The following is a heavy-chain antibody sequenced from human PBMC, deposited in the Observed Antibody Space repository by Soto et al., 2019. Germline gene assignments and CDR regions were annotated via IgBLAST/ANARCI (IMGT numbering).Heavy chain of an antibody. CDR3: ASGLQLWLRRINNGYSG. Sequence: QVQLVQSGAEVKKPESSVKVSCKAPGGTFSTYAISWVRQAPGQGLEWMGGIIPMFGTANYAQRFQDRVTITADESTNTVYMELSGLRSEDAAVYFCASGLQLWLRRINNGYSGWGQGTLVTVSS. CDR1: GGTFSTYA. V-gene: IGHV1-69*12. J-gene: IGHJ4*02. CDR2: IIPMFGTA. D-gene: IGHD5-12*01.